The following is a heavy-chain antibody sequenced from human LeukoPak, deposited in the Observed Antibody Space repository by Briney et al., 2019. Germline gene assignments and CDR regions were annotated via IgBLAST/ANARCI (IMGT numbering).Heavy chain of an antibody. J-gene: IGHJ5*02. CDR1: GYTFTSYY. D-gene: IGHD3-10*01. V-gene: IGHV1-46*01. CDR3: ARGSEVWFDP. Sequence: ASVKVSCKASGYTFTSYYMHWVRQAPGQGLEWMGIINPSGGSTSYAQKFQGWVTMTRNTSISTAYMELSRLRSDDTAVYYCARGSEVWFDPWGQGTLVTVSS. CDR2: INPSGGST.